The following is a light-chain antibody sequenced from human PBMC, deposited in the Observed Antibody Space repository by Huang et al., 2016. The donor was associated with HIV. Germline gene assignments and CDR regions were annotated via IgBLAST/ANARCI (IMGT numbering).Light chain of an antibody. J-gene: IGKJ2*01. CDR3: QQYYYTPLT. CDR2: WAT. Sequence: EIVINPSPDSLTVSLGERATINWTYSQSLFYRYNNKNYLAWYQQKPGQPPKLLIYWATIREAGVPDRFSGSGSGTDFTLTSSSPQAEDVASYYCQQYYYTPLTFGQGTKLEIK. CDR1: QSLFYRYNNKNY. V-gene: IGKV4-1*01.